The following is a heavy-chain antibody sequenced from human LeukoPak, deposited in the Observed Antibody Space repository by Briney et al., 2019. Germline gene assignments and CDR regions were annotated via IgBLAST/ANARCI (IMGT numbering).Heavy chain of an antibody. D-gene: IGHD3-22*01. CDR2: INYSGRT. CDR3: ARDTYYYDNGDFIDAFDI. CDR1: GGSISTYY. V-gene: IGHV4-59*01. Sequence: NPSETLSLTCTVSGGSISTYYWNWVRQPPGKGLEWIGYINYSGRTNANSCLKSRVAISVDTSKNQFSLRLSSVTAADTAVYYCARDTYYYDNGDFIDAFDIWGRGTMVTVSS. J-gene: IGHJ3*02.